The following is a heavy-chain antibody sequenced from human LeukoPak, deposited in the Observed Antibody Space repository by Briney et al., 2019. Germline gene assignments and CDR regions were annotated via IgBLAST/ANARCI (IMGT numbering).Heavy chain of an antibody. D-gene: IGHD3-10*01. CDR3: ARTMVQGVIITSYFDY. CDR2: ISGSGGST. J-gene: IGHJ4*02. Sequence: GGSLRLSCAASGFTFSSYAMSWVGQAPGKGLEWVSAISGSGGSTYYADSVKGRFTISRDNSKNTLYLQMNSLRAEDTAVYYCARTMVQGVIITSYFDYWGQGTLVTVSS. V-gene: IGHV3-23*01. CDR1: GFTFSSYA.